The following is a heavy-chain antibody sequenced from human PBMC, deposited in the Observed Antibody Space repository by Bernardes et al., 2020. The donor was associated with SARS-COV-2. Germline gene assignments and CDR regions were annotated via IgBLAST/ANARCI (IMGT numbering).Heavy chain of an antibody. J-gene: IGHJ2*01. Sequence: GGSLRLSCAASGFTFSSYGMHWVRQAPGKGLEWVAVIWYDGSNKYYADSVKGRFTISRDNSKNTLYLQMNSLRAEDTAVYYCARDYYDSSGYLNWYFDLWGRGTLVTVSS. V-gene: IGHV3-33*01. CDR2: IWYDGSNK. CDR1: GFTFSSYG. D-gene: IGHD3-22*01. CDR3: ARDYYDSSGYLNWYFDL.